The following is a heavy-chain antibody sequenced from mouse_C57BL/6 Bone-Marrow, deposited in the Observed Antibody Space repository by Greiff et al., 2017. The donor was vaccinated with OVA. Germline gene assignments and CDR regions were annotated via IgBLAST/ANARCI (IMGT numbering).Heavy chain of an antibody. D-gene: IGHD1-3*01. V-gene: IGHV1-69*01. Sequence: QVQLQQPGAELVMPGASVKLSCKASGYTFTSYWMHWVKQRPGQGLEWIGEIDPSDSYTNYNQKFKGKSTLTVDKSSSTAYMQLSSLTSEDSAVYYCARRDNPWFAYWGQGTLVTVSA. CDR3: ARRDNPWFAY. CDR2: IDPSDSYT. CDR1: GYTFTSYW. J-gene: IGHJ3*01.